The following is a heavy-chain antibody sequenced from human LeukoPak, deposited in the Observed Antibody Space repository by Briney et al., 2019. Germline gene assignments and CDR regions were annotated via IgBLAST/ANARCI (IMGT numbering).Heavy chain of an antibody. CDR2: ISGSGGST. D-gene: IGHD3-22*01. CDR1: GFTFSSYA. Sequence: GGSPRLSCAASGFTFSSYAMSWVRQAPGKGLEWVSAISGSGGSTYYADSVKGRFTISRDNSKNTLYLQMNSLRAEDTAVYYCARDKGYYDSSGYYPYYYYYGMDVWGQGTTVTVSS. CDR3: ARDKGYYDSSGYYPYYYYYGMDV. V-gene: IGHV3-23*01. J-gene: IGHJ6*02.